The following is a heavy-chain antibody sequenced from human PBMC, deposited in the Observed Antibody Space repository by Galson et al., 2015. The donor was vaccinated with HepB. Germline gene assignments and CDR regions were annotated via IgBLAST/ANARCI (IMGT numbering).Heavy chain of an antibody. Sequence: SLRLSCAASGFTFSSYDMHWVRQATGKGLEWVSAIGTAGDTYYPGSVKGRFTISRENAKNSLYLQMNSLRAGDTAVYYCARGEALGGAVAAYGMDVWGQGTTVTVSS. CDR3: ARGEALGGAVAAYGMDV. J-gene: IGHJ6*02. D-gene: IGHD6-19*01. CDR1: GFTFSSYD. CDR2: IGTAGDT. V-gene: IGHV3-13*01.